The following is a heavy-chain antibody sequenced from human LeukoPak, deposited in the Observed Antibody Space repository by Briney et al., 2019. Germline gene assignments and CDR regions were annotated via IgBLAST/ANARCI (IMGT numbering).Heavy chain of an antibody. CDR2: IYTSGST. CDR1: GGSISNYY. J-gene: IGHJ4*02. CDR3: VRGGQQLAGLDY. D-gene: IGHD6-13*01. Sequence: SETLSLTCTVSGGSISNYYWSCIRQPAGKGLEWIGRIYTSGSTDYNPSLKGRVTMSLDTSKSQFSLKLSSVTAADTAVYYCVRGGQQLAGLDYWGQGTLITVSS. V-gene: IGHV4-4*07.